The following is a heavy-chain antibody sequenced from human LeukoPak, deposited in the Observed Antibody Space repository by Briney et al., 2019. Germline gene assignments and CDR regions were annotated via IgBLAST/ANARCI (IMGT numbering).Heavy chain of an antibody. CDR3: ARGGSTWCYFDY. D-gene: IGHD6-13*01. J-gene: IGHJ4*02. CDR2: VWYDGSDT. V-gene: IGHV3-33*01. Sequence: QPGRSLRLSCAASGFTFNTYAMHWLRQAPGKGLECVAVVWYDGSDTYYGDSVKGRFTISRDNSKNTLYLQMNSLRGEDTAVYYCARGGSTWCYFDYWGQGTLVTVSS. CDR1: GFTFNTYA.